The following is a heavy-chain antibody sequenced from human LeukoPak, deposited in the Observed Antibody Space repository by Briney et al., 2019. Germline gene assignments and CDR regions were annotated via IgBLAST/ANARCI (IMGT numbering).Heavy chain of an antibody. J-gene: IGHJ5*02. CDR3: AHRRDSSGYQYRYWFAP. V-gene: IGHV2-5*02. D-gene: IGHD3-22*01. Sequence: GPTLVNPTQTLTLTCTLAGFSLTTSGAGVGWIRQPPGKTLEWLALINWDDQKVYSPSLQSRLSITKDTSKNQVVLTMTNVDPVDTATYYCAHRRDSSGYQYRYWFAPWGQGTPVTVSS. CDR2: INWDDQK. CDR1: GFSLTTSGAG.